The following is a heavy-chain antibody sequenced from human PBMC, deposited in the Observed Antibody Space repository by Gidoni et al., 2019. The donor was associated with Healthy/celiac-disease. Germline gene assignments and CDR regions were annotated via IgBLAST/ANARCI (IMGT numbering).Heavy chain of an antibody. D-gene: IGHD5-12*01. Sequence: QVQLVQSGAEVKKPGASVKVSCKASGYTFTGYYMHWVRQAPGQGLEWMGWINPNSGGKNYAQKFQGRVTMTRDTSISTAYMELSRLRSDDTAVYYCARIQRGDGGYEWEVGYWGQGTLVTVSS. J-gene: IGHJ4*02. CDR3: ARIQRGDGGYEWEVGY. V-gene: IGHV1-2*02. CDR1: GYTFTGYY. CDR2: INPNSGGK.